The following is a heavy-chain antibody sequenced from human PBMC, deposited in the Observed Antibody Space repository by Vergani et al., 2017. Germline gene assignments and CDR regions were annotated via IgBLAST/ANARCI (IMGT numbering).Heavy chain of an antibody. D-gene: IGHD3-22*01. CDR2: IIPIFGTA. CDR1: GGTFSSYG. J-gene: IGHJ1*01. Sequence: QVQLVQSGAEVKKPGSSVKVSCKASGGTFSSYGISWVRKAPGQGLEWMGGIIPIFGTANYAQKVQGRVTITAEESTSTAYMGLGGLRSEGAAVYYCARGWGYDTSGYYCYDGGQGSLVTVS. V-gene: IGHV1-69*13. CDR3: ARGWGYDTSGYYCYD.